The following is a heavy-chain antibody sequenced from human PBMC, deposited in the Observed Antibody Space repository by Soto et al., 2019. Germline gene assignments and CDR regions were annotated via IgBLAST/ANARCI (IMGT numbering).Heavy chain of an antibody. Sequence: QVQLQESGPGLVKPSQTLSLTCTVSGGSISSGDYYWSWIRQPPGKGLEWIGYIYYSGSTYYNPSLQSRVTASVDTSNDQSSPKLSSVPAADTAGYSRARWAWLPPIFAYWGQGTLVTVSS. CDR1: GGSISSGDYY. V-gene: IGHV4-30-4*01. CDR2: IYYSGST. CDR3: ARWAWLPPIFAY. J-gene: IGHJ4*02. D-gene: IGHD6-19*01.